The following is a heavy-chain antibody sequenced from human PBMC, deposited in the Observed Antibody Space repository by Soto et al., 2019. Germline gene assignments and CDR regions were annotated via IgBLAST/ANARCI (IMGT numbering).Heavy chain of an antibody. CDR1: GGSISTHY. CDR3: AREVFSRLYTSSYDYPDGGFDM. D-gene: IGHD5-18*01. V-gene: IGHV4-59*11. J-gene: IGHJ3*02. Sequence: PSETLSLTCTVSGGSISTHYWSWIRQPPGKGLEWIGYIYYSGTTNYNPSLKSRVTISVDTSKNQFSLMLTSVTAADTAFYYCAREVFSRLYTSSYDYPDGGFDMWGHGTMVTVS. CDR2: IYYSGTT.